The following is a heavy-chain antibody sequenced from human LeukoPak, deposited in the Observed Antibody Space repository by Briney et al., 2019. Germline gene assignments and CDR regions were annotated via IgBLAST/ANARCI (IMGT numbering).Heavy chain of an antibody. Sequence: GGSLRLSCAASGFTFSSYEMNWVRQAPGKGLEWVSYISSSGSTIYYADSVKGRFTISRDSAKNSLYLQMNSLRAEDTAVYYCAREGGSGSYLEYWGQGTLVTVSS. V-gene: IGHV3-48*03. CDR2: ISSSGSTI. CDR3: AREGGSGSYLEY. D-gene: IGHD3-10*01. CDR1: GFTFSSYE. J-gene: IGHJ4*02.